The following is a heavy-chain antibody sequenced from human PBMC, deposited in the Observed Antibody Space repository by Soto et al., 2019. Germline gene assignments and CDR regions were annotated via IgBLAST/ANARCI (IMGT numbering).Heavy chain of an antibody. CDR1: GGTFSSYA. Sequence: QVQLVQSGAEVKKPGSSVKVSCKASGGTFSSYAISWVRQAPGQGLEWMGGIIPIFGTANYAQKFQGRVTMTADESTSTAYMELSSLRSEDTAVYYCARDCSSTSCRVGVYYGMDVWGQGTTVTVSS. D-gene: IGHD2-2*01. CDR2: IIPIFGTA. V-gene: IGHV1-69*01. J-gene: IGHJ6*02. CDR3: ARDCSSTSCRVGVYYGMDV.